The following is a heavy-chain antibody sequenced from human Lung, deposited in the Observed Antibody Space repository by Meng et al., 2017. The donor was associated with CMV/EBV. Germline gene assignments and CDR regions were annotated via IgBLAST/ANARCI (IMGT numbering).Heavy chain of an antibody. Sequence: GESXKISXAASGFTFSNFAMSWVRLPPGKGLQWVSPITASGGSTYYADSVKGRFTVSRDNSKSTLYLQMNSLRAEDTAIYYCAKAYSSSWYRENYDYWGQGXLVIVSS. CDR2: ITASGGST. V-gene: IGHV3-23*01. J-gene: IGHJ4*02. D-gene: IGHD6-13*01. CDR1: GFTFSNFA. CDR3: AKAYSSSWYRENYDY.